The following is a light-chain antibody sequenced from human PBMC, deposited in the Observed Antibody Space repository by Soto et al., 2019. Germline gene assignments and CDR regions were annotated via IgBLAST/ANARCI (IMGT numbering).Light chain of an antibody. V-gene: IGKV3-11*01. CDR3: QQRSNWPPYT. CDR1: QSVHTY. J-gene: IGKJ2*01. Sequence: ETVLTQSPATLSLSPGERATLSCRASQSVHTYLAWYQQKAGQAPRLLIYDASNRATVIPARFSGSGSGTDFTLTISSLEPEDCAVYYCQQRSNWPPYTFGQGTKLEIK. CDR2: DAS.